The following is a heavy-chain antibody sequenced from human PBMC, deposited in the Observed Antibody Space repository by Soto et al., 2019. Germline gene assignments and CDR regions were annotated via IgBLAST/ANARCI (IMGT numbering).Heavy chain of an antibody. Sequence: GGSLRLSCAASGFTFSSYGMHWVRQAPGKGLEWVAVIWYDGTNKYYADSVKGRFTISRDNSENTLYLQMTSLRAEDTAVYFCAKQYGSGSFYKGSASFDSWGQGTLVTVSS. CDR3: AKQYGSGSFYKGSASFDS. D-gene: IGHD3-10*01. J-gene: IGHJ4*02. CDR1: GFTFSSYG. CDR2: IWYDGTNK. V-gene: IGHV3-33*06.